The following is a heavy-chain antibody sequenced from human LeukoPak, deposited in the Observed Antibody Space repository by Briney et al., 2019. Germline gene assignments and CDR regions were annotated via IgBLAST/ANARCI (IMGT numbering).Heavy chain of an antibody. CDR2: IAYDGTNK. Sequence: GGSLRLSCAASGFPFSGYSMHWVRQAPGKGLEWVSIIAYDGTNKYYADSVEGRFTISRDNSKNSLYLQMNSLRAEDTAVYYCARDSDLDFWGQGTLVAVSS. V-gene: IGHV3-30-3*01. CDR3: ARDSDLDF. J-gene: IGHJ4*02. CDR1: GFPFSGYS. D-gene: IGHD1-26*01.